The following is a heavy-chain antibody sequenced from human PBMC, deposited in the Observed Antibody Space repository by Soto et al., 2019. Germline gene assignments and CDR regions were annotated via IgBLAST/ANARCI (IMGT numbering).Heavy chain of an antibody. J-gene: IGHJ5*02. CDR2: SYYSGST. V-gene: IGHV4-59*08. CDR3: ARRQNLHNLFDX. Sequence: SDTLSLTFTVSGGSITNNYWSWIRQSPGKGLEWIGCSYYSGSTSYNPSLRSRVTISIDTSKTQFSLRLRSVTAADTAVYYCARRQNLHNLFDXWGQGTLVTVSX. D-gene: IGHD1-1*01. CDR1: GGSITNNY.